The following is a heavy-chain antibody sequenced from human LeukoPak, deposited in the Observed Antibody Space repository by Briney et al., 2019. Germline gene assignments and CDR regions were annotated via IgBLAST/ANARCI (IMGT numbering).Heavy chain of an antibody. CDR3: ARGRSGLAAAGTYDY. D-gene: IGHD6-13*01. CDR2: INPKSGRT. J-gene: IGHJ4*02. Sequence: ASVKVSFKASGYTFTSSDINWVRQATGQGLEWMGWINPKSGRTGYAKKFQARVSMTMNTSISTAYMEVSSLRFEDTAVYYCARGRSGLAAAGTYDYWGQGTLITVYS. CDR1: GYTFTSSD. V-gene: IGHV1-8*01.